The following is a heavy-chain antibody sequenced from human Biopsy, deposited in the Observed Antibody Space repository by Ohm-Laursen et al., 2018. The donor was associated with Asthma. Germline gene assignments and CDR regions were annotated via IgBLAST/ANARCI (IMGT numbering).Heavy chain of an antibody. CDR1: GGTFNTYV. V-gene: IGHV1-69*01. Sequence: SSVKVSCKSLGGTFNTYVIDWVRQAPGQGLEWMGGINSVFGTTAYPQKFQDRVTITADDSTSTVYMELSSLRSEDTAVYYCARKAGSCISRTCYSLDFWGQGTLVTVSS. D-gene: IGHD2-2*01. CDR3: ARKAGSCISRTCYSLDF. CDR2: INSVFGTT. J-gene: IGHJ4*02.